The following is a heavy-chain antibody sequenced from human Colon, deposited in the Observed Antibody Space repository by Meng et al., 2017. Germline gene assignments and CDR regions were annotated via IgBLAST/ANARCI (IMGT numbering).Heavy chain of an antibody. D-gene: IGHD1-26*01. V-gene: IGHV4-61*03. CDR1: GGSVSSPSYY. CDR3: ARGRGSYSSIDF. Sequence: QVQLQGSGPRLVRPSETLSLTCTLSGGSVSSPSYYWSWIRQTPGKGLEWIGYVYYTGSANYNPSLKSRVTISVDTSKNHFSLNLTSVTAADTAVYYCARGRGSYSSIDFWGQGTLVTASS. CDR2: VYYTGSA. J-gene: IGHJ4*02.